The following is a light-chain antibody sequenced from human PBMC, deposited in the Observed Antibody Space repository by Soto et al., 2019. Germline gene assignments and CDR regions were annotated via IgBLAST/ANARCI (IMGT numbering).Light chain of an antibody. CDR1: QSISSW. CDR2: KAS. Sequence: DIQMTQSPSTLSASVGDRVTITCRASQSISSWVAWYQQRPGTVPKLLIYKASSLESGVPSRFSGSGSGTEFTLTISSLQPDDFATYYCQQYNSYSWTFGQGTKVEI. J-gene: IGKJ1*01. V-gene: IGKV1-5*03. CDR3: QQYNSYSWT.